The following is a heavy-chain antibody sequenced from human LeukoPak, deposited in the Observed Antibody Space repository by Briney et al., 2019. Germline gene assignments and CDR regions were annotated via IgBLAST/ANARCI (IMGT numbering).Heavy chain of an antibody. V-gene: IGHV4-34*01. CDR1: GGSFSGYY. D-gene: IGHD4-11*01. CDR3: ARDHMTTVTTYDY. Sequence: SGTLSLTCAVYGGSFSGYYWSWIRQPPGKGLEWIGSIYYSGSTYYNPSLKSRVTISVDTSKNQFSLKLSSVTAADTAVYYCARDHMTTVTTYDYWGQGTLVTVSS. J-gene: IGHJ4*02. CDR2: IYYSGST.